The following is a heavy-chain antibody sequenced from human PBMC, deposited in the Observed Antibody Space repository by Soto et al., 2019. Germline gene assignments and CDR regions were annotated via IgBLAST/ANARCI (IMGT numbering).Heavy chain of an antibody. CDR2: IRSKAYGGTT. Sequence: PGGSLRLSCTASGFTFGDYAMSWVRQAPGKGLEWVGFIRSKAYGGTTEYAASVKGRFTISRDDSKSIAYLQMNSLKTEDTAVYYCTSYDSSGYYDDYWGQGTLVTVSS. D-gene: IGHD3-22*01. V-gene: IGHV3-49*04. CDR1: GFTFGDYA. CDR3: TSYDSSGYYDDY. J-gene: IGHJ4*02.